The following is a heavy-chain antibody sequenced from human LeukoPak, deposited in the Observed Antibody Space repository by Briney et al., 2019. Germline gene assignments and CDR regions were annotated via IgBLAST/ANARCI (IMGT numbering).Heavy chain of an antibody. V-gene: IGHV4-61*01. CDR3: ARGSGLDYYGLRWFDP. CDR1: GGSLSRGSYY. CDR2: IYYSGST. Sequence: SETLSLTCTVSGGSLSRGSYYWRWIRQPPGKGLEWIGYIYYSGSTNYNPSLKSRVTISVDTSKNQFSLKLSSVTAADTAGYYCARGSGLDYYGLRWFDPWGQGTLVTVSS. J-gene: IGHJ5*02. D-gene: IGHD3-10*01.